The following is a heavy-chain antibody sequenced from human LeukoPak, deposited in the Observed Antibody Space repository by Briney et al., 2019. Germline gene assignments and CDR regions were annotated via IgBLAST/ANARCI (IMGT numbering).Heavy chain of an antibody. J-gene: IGHJ4*02. D-gene: IGHD2-21*02. Sequence: KPSESLSLTCSVSGGSISSSTSYWGRIRQPPGKGLEGFGSIYYSGSTYYNPSHKSRVTRSVDTSKKQFSLKLSSVTAADSAVYYCARYYCGCDCYSGDCDYWGQGTLVTVSS. CDR1: GGSISSSTSY. V-gene: IGHV4-39*01. CDR3: ARYYCGCDCYSGDCDY. CDR2: IYYSGST.